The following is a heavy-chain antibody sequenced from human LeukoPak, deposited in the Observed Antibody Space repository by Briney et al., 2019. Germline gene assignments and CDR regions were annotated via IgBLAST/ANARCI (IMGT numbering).Heavy chain of an antibody. J-gene: IGHJ4*02. CDR3: ARQVGVWGSYRLSPFDY. V-gene: IGHV5-51*01. Sequence: GESLKISCKGAGYGFTSYWIAWVRQMPGKGLEWMGIIYPGDSDTRYSPSFQGQVTISADKSISTAYLQWSSLKASDTAMYYCARQVGVWGSYRLSPFDYWGQGTLVTVSS. CDR2: IYPGDSDT. D-gene: IGHD3-16*02. CDR1: GYGFTSYW.